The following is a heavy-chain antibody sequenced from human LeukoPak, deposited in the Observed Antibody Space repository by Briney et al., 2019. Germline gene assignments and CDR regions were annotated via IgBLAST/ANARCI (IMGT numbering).Heavy chain of an antibody. CDR1: GFTFSSSA. J-gene: IGHJ2*01. Sequence: GGSLRLSCAASGFTFSSSAMSWVRQAPGKGLEWVSAISNNGGYTYYADSVKGRFTISRDNSKNTLYLQMNSLRAEDTAVYYCAKEKKWELPSPFDLWGRGTLVTVSS. CDR3: AKEKKWELPSPFDL. D-gene: IGHD1-26*01. V-gene: IGHV3-23*01. CDR2: ISNNGGYT.